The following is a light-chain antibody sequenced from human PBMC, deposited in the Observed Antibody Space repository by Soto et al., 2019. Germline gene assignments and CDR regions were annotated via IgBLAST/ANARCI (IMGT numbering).Light chain of an antibody. CDR2: GAS. CDR3: QQYGSSPHT. V-gene: IGKV3-20*01. CDR1: QSVSSSY. Sequence: EIVLTQSPGTLSLSPGERATLSCRASQSVSSSYLAWYQQKPGQAPRLLIYGASSRATGIPDRFSGSGSGTDFTLPISRLEPEDLAVYYCQQYGSSPHTVGQGTKLEIK. J-gene: IGKJ2*01.